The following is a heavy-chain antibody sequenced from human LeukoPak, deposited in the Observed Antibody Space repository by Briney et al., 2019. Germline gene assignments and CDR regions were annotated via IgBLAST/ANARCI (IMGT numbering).Heavy chain of an antibody. CDR1: GGSISSSSYY. CDR2: IYYSGST. J-gene: IGHJ6*02. V-gene: IGHV4-39*01. CDR3: ASVQNCSSTSCHYYYGMDV. D-gene: IGHD2-2*01. Sequence: PSETLSLTCTVSGGSISSSSYYWGWIRQPPGKGLEWIGSIYYSGSTYYNPPLRSRVTISVDTSKNQFSLKLSSVTAADTAVYYCASVQNCSSTSCHYYYGMDVWGQGTTVTVSS.